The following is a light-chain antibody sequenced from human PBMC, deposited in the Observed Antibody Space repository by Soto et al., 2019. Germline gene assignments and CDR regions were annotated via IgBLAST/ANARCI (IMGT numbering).Light chain of an antibody. Sequence: TLSLSPGERATLSCRASQSVSSKYLAWYQQKPGQAPRVLIYGTSIRASGVPERFSGGGCGTDFTLTIPRLEPEDFGVFYCQEYGSSFLTFGPGTNVDIQ. J-gene: IGKJ3*01. CDR1: QSVSSKY. V-gene: IGKV3-20*01. CDR3: QEYGSSFLT. CDR2: GTS.